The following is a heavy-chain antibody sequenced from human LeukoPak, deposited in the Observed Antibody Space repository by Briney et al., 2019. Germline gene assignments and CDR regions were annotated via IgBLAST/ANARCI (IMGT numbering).Heavy chain of an antibody. V-gene: IGHV1-2*02. CDR1: GFTFSSYG. D-gene: IGHD4-23*01. CDR3: ARNGRNLDFDY. CDR2: INPNSGGT. J-gene: IGHJ4*02. Sequence: GGSLRLSCAASGFTFSSYGMHWVRQAPGQGLEWMGWINPNSGGTNYAQKFQGRVTMTRDTSISTAYMELSRLRSDDTAVYYCARNGRNLDFDYWGQGTLVTVSS.